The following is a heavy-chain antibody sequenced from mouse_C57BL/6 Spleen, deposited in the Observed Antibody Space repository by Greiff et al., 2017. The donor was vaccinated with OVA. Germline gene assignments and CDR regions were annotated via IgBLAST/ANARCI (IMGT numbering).Heavy chain of an antibody. Sequence: EVQVVESEGGLVQPGSSMKLSCTASGFTFSDYYMAWVRQVPEKGLEWVANINYDGSSTYYLDSLKSRFIISRDNAKNILYLQMSSLKSEDTATYYCARDRAMGVTVFDYWGQGTTLTVSS. CDR2: INYDGSST. J-gene: IGHJ2*01. CDR1: GFTFSDYY. D-gene: IGHD2-3*01. V-gene: IGHV5-16*01. CDR3: ARDRAMGVTVFDY.